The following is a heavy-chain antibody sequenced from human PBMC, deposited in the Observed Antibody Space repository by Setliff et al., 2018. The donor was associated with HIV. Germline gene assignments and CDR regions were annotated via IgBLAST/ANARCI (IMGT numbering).Heavy chain of an antibody. CDR3: SRDHPAAGWSFDAFDI. Sequence: LSLTCTVSGYSISSGYYWGWIRQPPGKGLEWVSSISSSSYIYYADSVKGRFTISRDSAKNSLFLQMNSLSADDTAMYYCSRDHPAAGWSFDAFDIWGQGTTVTVS. CDR2: ISSSSYI. V-gene: IGHV3-11*06. CDR1: GYSISSGYY. D-gene: IGHD6-13*01. J-gene: IGHJ3*02.